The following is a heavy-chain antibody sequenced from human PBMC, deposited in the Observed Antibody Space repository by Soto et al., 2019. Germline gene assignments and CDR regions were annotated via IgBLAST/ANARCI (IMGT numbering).Heavy chain of an antibody. Sequence: TCTVSGGALSSGGYYWSWIRQPPGKGLEWLGYIYYSGSTYYNPSLKSRVTISVDTSKNQFSLKLSSVTAADTAVYYCARFVVDPCAFDIWGQGTMVTVSS. CDR1: GGALSSGGYY. V-gene: IGHV4-31*03. CDR2: IYYSGST. J-gene: IGHJ3*02. CDR3: ARFVVDPCAFDI. D-gene: IGHD2-15*01.